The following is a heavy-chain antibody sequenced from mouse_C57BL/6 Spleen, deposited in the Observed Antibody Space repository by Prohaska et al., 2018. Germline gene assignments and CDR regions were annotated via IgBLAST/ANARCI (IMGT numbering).Heavy chain of an antibody. D-gene: IGHD2-1*01. J-gene: IGHJ1*03. CDR3: MRYGNCWDFDV. CDR1: GFTFSGFW. CDR2: INSDGSAI. V-gene: IGHV11-2*01. Sequence: DVQLLETGGGLVQPGGSRGLSCEGSGFTFSGFWMSWVRQTPGKTLEWIGDINSDGSAINYEPSIKDRVTIFRDNDKSTLYLQMSNVRSEDKASYFCMRYGNCWDFDVWCIGSTVTVS.